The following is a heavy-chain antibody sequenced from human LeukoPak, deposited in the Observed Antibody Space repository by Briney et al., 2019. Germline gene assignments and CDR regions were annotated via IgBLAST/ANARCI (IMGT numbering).Heavy chain of an antibody. Sequence: PGGSLRLSCAASGFTFSSYSMNWFRQAPGKGLECISYISISGNAIYYADSVKGRFTMSRDNAKNSLYLQMNSLRAEDTAVYYCARDPSAGYSHGIDYWGQGILVTVSS. D-gene: IGHD5-18*01. CDR2: ISISGNAI. CDR3: ARDPSAGYSHGIDY. J-gene: IGHJ4*02. V-gene: IGHV3-48*04. CDR1: GFTFSSYS.